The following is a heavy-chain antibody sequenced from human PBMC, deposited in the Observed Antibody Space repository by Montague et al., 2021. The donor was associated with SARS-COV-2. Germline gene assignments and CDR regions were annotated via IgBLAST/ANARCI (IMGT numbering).Heavy chain of an antibody. D-gene: IGHD2-15*01. V-gene: IGHV4-61*05. CDR1: GGSISSNNYY. CDR3: ARRSLGYCSGGSCYSGYDY. CDR2: IYYSGST. Sequence: SETLSLTCAVSGGSISSNNYYWDWIRQPPGKGLEWIGYIYYSGSTNYNPSLKSRVTISVDTPKNQFSLKLSSVTAADTAVYYCARRSLGYCSGGSCYSGYDYWGQGTLVTVSS. J-gene: IGHJ4*02.